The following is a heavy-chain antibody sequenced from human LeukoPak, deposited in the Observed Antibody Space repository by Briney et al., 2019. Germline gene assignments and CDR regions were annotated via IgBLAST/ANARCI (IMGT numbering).Heavy chain of an antibody. D-gene: IGHD2-2*01. CDR3: ARRPGYCSSTSCYPNFGY. CDR2: IYPGDSDT. Sequence: GESLKISCKGSGYSFTSYWIGWVRQMPGKGLEWKGIIYPGDSDTRYSPSLQGQVTISAGKSISTACLQWSSLKASDTAMYYCARRPGYCSSTSCYPNFGYWGQGTLVTVSS. CDR1: GYSFTSYW. V-gene: IGHV5-51*01. J-gene: IGHJ4*02.